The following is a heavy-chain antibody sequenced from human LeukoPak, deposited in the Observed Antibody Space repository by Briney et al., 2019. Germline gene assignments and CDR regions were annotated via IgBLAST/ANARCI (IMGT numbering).Heavy chain of an antibody. CDR1: GASISSYY. V-gene: IGHV4-4*07. CDR3: ARDSTGTAFDP. CDR2: LQPSGAT. Sequence: SETLSLTCIVSGASISSYYWSWIRHPAGKELEWIGRLQPSGATNYNPSLESRVTMSVDTSRNQFSLSLTSVTAADTAVYYCARDSTGTAFDPWGQGTLVTVSS. J-gene: IGHJ5*02. D-gene: IGHD1-14*01.